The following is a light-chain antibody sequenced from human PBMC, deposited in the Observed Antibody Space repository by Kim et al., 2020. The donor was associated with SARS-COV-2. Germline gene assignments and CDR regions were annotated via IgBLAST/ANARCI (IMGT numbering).Light chain of an antibody. V-gene: IGLV4-69*01. J-gene: IGLJ3*02. CDR1: TGHSSNA. Sequence: QPVLTQSPSASASLGASVKLTCTLNTGHSSNAIAWHQQHPEKGLRYLMKVNSDGSHTKGDGIPDRFSGSSSEAERYLTISSLQYEDEADYHCQTWGTGFWVFGGGTKLTVL. CDR3: QTWGTGFWV. CDR2: VNSDGSH.